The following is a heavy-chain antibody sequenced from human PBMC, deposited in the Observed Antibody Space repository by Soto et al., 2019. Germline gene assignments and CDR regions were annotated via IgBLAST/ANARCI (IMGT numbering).Heavy chain of an antibody. Sequence: PGGSLRLSCAASGFTFSSYSMNWVRQAPGKGLEWVSSISSSSSYIYYADSVKGRFTISRDNAKNSLYLQMNSLRAEDTAVYYCARGGRDIVVVVAATPLDYWGQGTLVTVSS. V-gene: IGHV3-21*01. CDR2: ISSSSSYI. CDR3: ARGGRDIVVVVAATPLDY. CDR1: GFTFSSYS. J-gene: IGHJ4*02. D-gene: IGHD2-15*01.